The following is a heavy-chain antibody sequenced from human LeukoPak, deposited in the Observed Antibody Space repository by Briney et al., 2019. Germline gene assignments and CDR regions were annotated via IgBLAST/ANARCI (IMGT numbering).Heavy chain of an antibody. CDR1: GYTFTGYY. Sequence: ASVKVSCKASGYTFTGYYMHWVRQAPGQWLEWMGWINPNSGGTNYAQKFQGRVTMTRDTSISTAYMELSRLRSDDTAVYYCARDLGYCSGGSCYEFDYWGQGTLVTVSS. D-gene: IGHD2-15*01. CDR3: ARDLGYCSGGSCYEFDY. V-gene: IGHV1-2*02. J-gene: IGHJ4*02. CDR2: INPNSGGT.